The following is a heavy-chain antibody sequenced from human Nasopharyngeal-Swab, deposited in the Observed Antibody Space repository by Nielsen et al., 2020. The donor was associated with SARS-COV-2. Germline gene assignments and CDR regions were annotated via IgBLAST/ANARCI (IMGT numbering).Heavy chain of an antibody. Sequence: GESLKISCAASGFTFRSYGMHWVRQAPGKGLEGVAVIWYDGSNKYYADSVKGRFTISRDNSKNTLYLQMNSLRAEDTAVYYCARTWIRVPDAFDIWGQGTMVTVSS. CDR2: IWYDGSNK. CDR1: GFTFRSYG. CDR3: ARTWIRVPDAFDI. V-gene: IGHV3-33*01. J-gene: IGHJ3*02. D-gene: IGHD5-18*01.